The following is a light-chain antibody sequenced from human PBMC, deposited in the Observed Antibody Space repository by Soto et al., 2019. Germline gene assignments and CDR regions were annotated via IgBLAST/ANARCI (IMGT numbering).Light chain of an antibody. V-gene: IGKV3-11*01. CDR3: QQRGNWPLT. CDR1: QSVSSY. Sequence: EIVLTQSPATLSLSPGERATLSCRASQSVSSYLVWYQQRPGQAPRLLIYDASNRVAGIPARFSGSGSGTDFTLTISSLEPEDFAVYYCQQRGNWPLTFGGGTKVEFK. CDR2: DAS. J-gene: IGKJ4*01.